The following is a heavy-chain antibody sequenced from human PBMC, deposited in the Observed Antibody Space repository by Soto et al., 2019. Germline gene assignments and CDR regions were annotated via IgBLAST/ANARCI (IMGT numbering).Heavy chain of an antibody. Sequence: EVQLLESGGGLVQPGGSLRLSCAASGFTFSSYAMSWVRQAPGKGLEWVSLISGSGGTTLYADSVKGRFTISRDNSKNTLYLQMNSLRAEDAAVHYCARDLLSCSGGSCYSGSDYWGQGILVTVSS. J-gene: IGHJ4*02. CDR2: ISGSGGTT. CDR1: GFTFSSYA. D-gene: IGHD2-15*01. CDR3: ARDLLSCSGGSCYSGSDY. V-gene: IGHV3-23*01.